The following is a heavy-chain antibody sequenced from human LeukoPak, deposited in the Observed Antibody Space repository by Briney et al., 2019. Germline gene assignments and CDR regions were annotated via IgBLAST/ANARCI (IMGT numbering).Heavy chain of an antibody. J-gene: IGHJ3*02. CDR1: GYTFTGYY. Sequence: GASVKVSCKASGYTFTGYYMHWVRQAPGQGLEWMGWINPNSGGTTYAQKFQGRVTMTRDTSISTAYMELSRLRSDDTAVYYCARGSNYYDSRGDAFDIWGQGTMVTVSS. V-gene: IGHV1-2*02. CDR2: INPNSGGT. D-gene: IGHD3-22*01. CDR3: ARGSNYYDSRGDAFDI.